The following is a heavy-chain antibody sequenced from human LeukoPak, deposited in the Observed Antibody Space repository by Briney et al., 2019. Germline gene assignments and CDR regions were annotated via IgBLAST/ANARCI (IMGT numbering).Heavy chain of an antibody. J-gene: IGHJ4*02. CDR1: GFTFSSYA. Sequence: PGGSLRLSCAASGFTFSSYAMSWARQAPGKGLEWVSAISGSGGSTYYADSVKGRFTISRDNAKNSLYLQMNSLRAEDTAVYYCASVAQYCSGGSCFDYWGQGTLVTVSS. CDR3: ASVAQYCSGGSCFDY. V-gene: IGHV3-23*01. D-gene: IGHD2-15*01. CDR2: ISGSGGST.